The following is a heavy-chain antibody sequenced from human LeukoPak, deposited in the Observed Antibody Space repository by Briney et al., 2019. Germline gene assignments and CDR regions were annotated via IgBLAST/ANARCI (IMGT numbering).Heavy chain of an antibody. V-gene: IGHV4-59*01. CDR1: GGSISCYY. J-gene: IGHJ4*02. D-gene: IGHD6-19*01. CDR3: ARRNKFSSGWFVIDY. Sequence: PSETLSLTRTVSGGSISCYYWSWIRQPPGKGLEWIGYIYYSGSTNYNPSLKSRVTISVDTSKNRFSLKLSSVTAADTAVYYCARRNKFSSGWFVIDYWGQGTLVTVSS. CDR2: IYYSGST.